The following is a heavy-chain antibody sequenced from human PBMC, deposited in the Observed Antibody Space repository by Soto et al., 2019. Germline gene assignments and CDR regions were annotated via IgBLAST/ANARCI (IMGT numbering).Heavy chain of an antibody. CDR3: ARDINTAMVTEGEYYFDY. CDR1: GYTFTSYG. D-gene: IGHD5-18*01. Sequence: ASVKVSCRASGYTFTSYGIHWVRQAPGQRLEWMGWINATNGTANYSQKLQGRVTITADESTSTAYMELSSLRSEDTAVCYCARDINTAMVTEGEYYFDYWGQGTLVTVSS. V-gene: IGHV1-3*01. CDR2: INATNGTA. J-gene: IGHJ4*02.